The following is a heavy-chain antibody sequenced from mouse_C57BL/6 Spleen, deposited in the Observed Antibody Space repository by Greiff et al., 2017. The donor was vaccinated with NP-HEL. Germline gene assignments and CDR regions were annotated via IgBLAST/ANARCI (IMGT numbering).Heavy chain of an antibody. V-gene: IGHV5-17*01. J-gene: IGHJ2*01. D-gene: IGHD2-1*01. CDR2: ISSGSSTI. CDR3: ARSHGTPFDY. Sequence: EVHLVEPGAGLVKPGGSLKLSCAASGFTFSDYGMHWVRQAPEQGLEWVAYISSGSSTIYYADTVKGRSTISRDNAKNTRFLQMTSLGSEDTAMYYCARSHGTPFDYWGQGTTLTVSS. CDR1: GFTFSDYG.